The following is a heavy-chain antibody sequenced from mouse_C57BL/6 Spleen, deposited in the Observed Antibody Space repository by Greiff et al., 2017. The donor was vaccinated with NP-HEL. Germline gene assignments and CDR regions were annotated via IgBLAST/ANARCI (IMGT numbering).Heavy chain of an antibody. J-gene: IGHJ2*01. V-gene: IGHV1-80*01. CDR1: GYAFSSYW. CDR3: AKDCDSRRRNYFDY. CDR2: IYPGDGDT. Sequence: QVQLQQSGAELVKPGASVKISCKASGYAFSSYWMNWVKQRPGKGLEWIGQIYPGDGDTNYNGKFKGKATLTADKSSSTAYMQLSSLTSEDPAVYFWAKDCDSRRRNYFDYWGQGTTLTVSS. D-gene: IGHD1-1*01.